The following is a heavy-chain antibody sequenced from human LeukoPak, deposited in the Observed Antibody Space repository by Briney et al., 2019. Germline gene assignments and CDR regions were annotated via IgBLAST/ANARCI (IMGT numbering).Heavy chain of an antibody. D-gene: IGHD5-18*01. Sequence: GASVKVSCKASGGTLSNYAISWVRQAPGQGLEWMGGIIPIFGTANYAQKFRGRVTITADKSTRTAYMELSSLRSEDTAVYYCATVDTAMVLNYWGQGTLVTVSS. CDR1: GGTLSNYA. CDR2: IIPIFGTA. CDR3: ATVDTAMVLNY. J-gene: IGHJ4*02. V-gene: IGHV1-69*06.